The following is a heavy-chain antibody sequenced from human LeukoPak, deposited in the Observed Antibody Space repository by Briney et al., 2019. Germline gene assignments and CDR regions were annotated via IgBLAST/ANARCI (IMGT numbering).Heavy chain of an antibody. V-gene: IGHV3-74*01. D-gene: IGHD2-15*01. Sequence: QTGGSLRLSCAASGFTFSRYWMHWVRQTPGKGLVWVSRINSDGSSTRYADSVKGRFTISRDNAKNTLDLQMSSLRAEDTAMYYCARVDCSGGSCYFDYWGQGTLVTVSS. CDR2: INSDGSST. CDR3: ARVDCSGGSCYFDY. J-gene: IGHJ4*02. CDR1: GFTFSRYW.